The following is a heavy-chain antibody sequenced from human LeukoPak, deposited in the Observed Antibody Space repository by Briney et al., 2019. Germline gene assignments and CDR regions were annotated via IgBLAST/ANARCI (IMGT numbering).Heavy chain of an antibody. CDR1: GGTFSSYA. J-gene: IGHJ6*03. CDR3: ARDPLPQYTDYYYMDV. D-gene: IGHD5-18*01. V-gene: IGHV1-69*05. Sequence: SVKASCKASGGTFSSYAISWVRQAPGQGLEWMGRIIPIFGTANYAQKFQGRVTITTDESTSTAYMELSSLRSEDTAVYYCARDPLPQYTDYYYMDVWGKGSTVTVSS. CDR2: IIPIFGTA.